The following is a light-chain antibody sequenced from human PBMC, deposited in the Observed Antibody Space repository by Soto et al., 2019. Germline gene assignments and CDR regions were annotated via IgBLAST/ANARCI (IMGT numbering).Light chain of an antibody. CDR1: QGISSW. V-gene: IGKV1-5*03. J-gene: IGKJ1*01. CDR2: KAS. CDR3: QQFNSYSLT. Sequence: IQMTQSPFSLSASVRDRVTITCRASQGISSWLAWYQQRPGKAPRLLIYKASNLESGVPSRFSGSGSGTEFTLIITSLQPDDSATYYCQQFNSYSLTFGQGTKVDIK.